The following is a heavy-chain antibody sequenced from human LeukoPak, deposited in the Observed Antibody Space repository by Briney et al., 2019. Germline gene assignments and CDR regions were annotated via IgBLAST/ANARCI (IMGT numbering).Heavy chain of an antibody. Sequence: GGSLRLSCAASGFTFGSYSMNWVRQAPGKGLEWVSSISLSSTYIYYADSVKGRFTISRDNAKNSLYLQMNSLRAEDTAVYYCAREGQRGRWNFDYWGQGTLVTVSS. CDR3: AREGQRGRWNFDY. D-gene: IGHD1-1*01. CDR2: ISLSSTYI. V-gene: IGHV3-21*01. J-gene: IGHJ4*02. CDR1: GFTFGSYS.